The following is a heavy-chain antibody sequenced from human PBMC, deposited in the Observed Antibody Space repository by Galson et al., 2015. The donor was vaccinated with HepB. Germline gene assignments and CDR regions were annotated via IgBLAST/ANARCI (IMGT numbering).Heavy chain of an antibody. CDR3: ARGGLINSSGYNNWFDP. J-gene: IGHJ5*02. D-gene: IGHD3-22*01. Sequence: SVKVSCKASGYTFTSYYMHWVRQAPGQGLEWMGIINPSGGSTSYAQKFQGRVTMTRDTSTSTVYMELSSLRSEDTAVYYCARGGLINSSGYNNWFDPWGQGTLVTVSS. CDR1: GYTFTSYY. V-gene: IGHV1-46*01. CDR2: INPSGGST.